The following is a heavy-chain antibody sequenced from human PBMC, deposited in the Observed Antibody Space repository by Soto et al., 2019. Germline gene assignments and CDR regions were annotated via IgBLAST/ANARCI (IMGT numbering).Heavy chain of an antibody. CDR2: IYYSGST. J-gene: IGHJ4*02. D-gene: IGHD5-12*01. CDR3: ARACRYSGYDSRIYIDY. Sequence: QVQLQESGPGLVKPSQTLSLTCTVSGGSISSGGYYWSWIRQHPGKGLEWIGYIYYSGSTYYNPSLKSRVTISVDTSKNQFTLKLSSVTDADMAVYYCARACRYSGYDSRIYIDYWGQGTLVTVSS. V-gene: IGHV4-31*03. CDR1: GGSISSGGYY.